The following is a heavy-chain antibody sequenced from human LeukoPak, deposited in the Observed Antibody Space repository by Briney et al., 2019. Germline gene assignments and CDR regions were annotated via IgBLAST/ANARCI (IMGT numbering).Heavy chain of an antibody. Sequence: PGGSLRLSCAASGFTFSSYAMHWVRQAPGKGLGWVAVISYDGSNKYYADSVKGRCTISRDNSKNTLYLQMHSLKAEDTAVYYWARAPTNVLRYFDLSPGGAFDIWGQGTMVTVSS. V-gene: IGHV3-30*04. CDR3: ARAPTNVLRYFDLSPGGAFDI. CDR1: GFTFSSYA. J-gene: IGHJ3*02. CDR2: ISYDGSNK. D-gene: IGHD3-9*01.